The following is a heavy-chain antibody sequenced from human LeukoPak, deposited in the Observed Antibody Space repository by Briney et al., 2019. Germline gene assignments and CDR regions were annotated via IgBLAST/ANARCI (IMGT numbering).Heavy chain of an antibody. D-gene: IGHD6-13*01. CDR2: IGSNAYIL. CDR3: ARGGTAGQFDY. J-gene: IGHJ4*02. V-gene: IGHV3-48*03. CDR1: GFTFRSYE. Sequence: PGGSLRLSCAAAGFTFRSYELHWVRQAPGKGLEGVSYIGSNAYILDYADSVKGRFTVSIDSARSSLYLQMNSLRADDTAVYYCARGGTAGQFDYWGLGTMVTVSS.